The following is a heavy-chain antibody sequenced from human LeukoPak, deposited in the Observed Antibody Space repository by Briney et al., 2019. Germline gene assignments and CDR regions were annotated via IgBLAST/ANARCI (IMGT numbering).Heavy chain of an antibody. Sequence: SETLSLTCAVYGGSFSGYYWSWIRQPPGKGLEWIGEINHSGSTNYNPSLKSRVTISVDTSKNQFSLKLSSVTAADTAVYYCARVGYSYGYGYWGQGTLVTVSS. CDR2: INHSGST. J-gene: IGHJ4*02. D-gene: IGHD5-18*01. CDR1: GGSFSGYY. V-gene: IGHV4-34*01. CDR3: ARVGYSYGYGY.